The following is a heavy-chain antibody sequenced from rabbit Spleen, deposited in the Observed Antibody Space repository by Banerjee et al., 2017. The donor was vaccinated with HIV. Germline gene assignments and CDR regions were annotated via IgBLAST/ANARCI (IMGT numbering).Heavy chain of an antibody. CDR3: ARGSAAMTMVITGFYFNL. D-gene: IGHD2-1*01. V-gene: IGHV1S45*01. Sequence: QEQLVESGGDPVKPGASLTLTCKASGFSFSDRDVMCWVRQAPGKGLEWIGCIYGGSSGSTYYASWAKGRFTISKTSSTTVTLQMTSLTAADTATYFCARGSAAMTMVITGFYFNLWGPGTLVTVS. CDR1: GFSFSDRDV. CDR2: IYGGSSGST. J-gene: IGHJ4*01.